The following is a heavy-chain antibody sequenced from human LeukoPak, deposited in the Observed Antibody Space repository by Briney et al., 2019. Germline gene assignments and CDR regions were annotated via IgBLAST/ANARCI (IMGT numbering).Heavy chain of an antibody. CDR1: GFTFSSYW. J-gene: IGHJ4*02. Sequence: PGGSLRLSCAASGFTFSSYWMHWVRQAPGKGLVWVSRINNDGSSTSYADSVKGRFTISRDNAKNTLYLQMNSLRAEDTAVYYCASIDYFDYWGQRTLVTVSS. CDR2: INNDGSST. V-gene: IGHV3-74*01. CDR3: ASIDYFDY.